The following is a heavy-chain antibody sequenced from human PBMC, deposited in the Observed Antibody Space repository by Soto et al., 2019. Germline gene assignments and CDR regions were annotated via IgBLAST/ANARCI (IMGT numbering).Heavy chain of an antibody. J-gene: IGHJ5*02. CDR2: ISSSSSTI. Sequence: EVPLVESGGGLVQPGGSLRLSCAASGFTFSSYAMNWVRQAPGKGLEWLSYISSSSSTIHYAESVKGRFTISRDNVKNSLDLQMHSLRAEDTAVYYCARDPPADWFAPSGQGTLGTVSS. V-gene: IGHV3-48*01. CDR3: ARDPPADWFAP. CDR1: GFTFSSYA.